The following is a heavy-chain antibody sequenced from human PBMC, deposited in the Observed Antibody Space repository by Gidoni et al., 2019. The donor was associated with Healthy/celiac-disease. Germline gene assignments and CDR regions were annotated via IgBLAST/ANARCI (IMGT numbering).Heavy chain of an antibody. D-gene: IGHD1-26*01. V-gene: IGHV3-7*01. J-gene: IGHJ6*02. CDR3: ARRHGFRVGANYYYYGMDV. CDR1: GFTFSSYW. CDR2: IKPDGSEK. Sequence: EVQLVESGGGLVQPGGSLRLSCAASGFTFSSYWMSWVRQAPGQWLEWVANIKPDGSEKYYVDSVKVRFTISRDNAKNSLYLQMNSLRAEDTAVYYCARRHGFRVGANYYYYGMDVWGQVTTVTVSS.